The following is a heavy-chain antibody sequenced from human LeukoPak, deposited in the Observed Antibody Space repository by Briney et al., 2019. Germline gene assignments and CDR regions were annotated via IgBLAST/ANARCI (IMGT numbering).Heavy chain of an antibody. D-gene: IGHD6-19*01. Sequence: GGSLRLSCAASGFTFSSYDMTWVRQTPGRGLEWVSSIRPSGANTYYGDSVKGRFTISRDNSKNTLYLQMNSLRAEDTAVYYCAKNPGIAVAAASDNWGQGTLVTVSS. CDR1: GFTFSSYD. CDR3: AKNPGIAVAAASDN. CDR2: IRPSGANT. V-gene: IGHV3-23*01. J-gene: IGHJ4*02.